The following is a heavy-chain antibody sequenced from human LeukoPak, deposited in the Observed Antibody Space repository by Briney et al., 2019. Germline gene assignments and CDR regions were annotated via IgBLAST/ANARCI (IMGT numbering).Heavy chain of an antibody. V-gene: IGHV1-18*01. Sequence: ASVKVSCKASGYTFTSYGISWVRQAPGQGLEWMGWISAYNGNTNYVQKLQGRVTMTTDTSTSTAYMELRSLRSDDTAVYYCARGFSSSWGHNWFDPWGQGTLVTVSS. D-gene: IGHD6-13*01. CDR1: GYTFTSYG. CDR2: ISAYNGNT. J-gene: IGHJ5*02. CDR3: ARGFSSSWGHNWFDP.